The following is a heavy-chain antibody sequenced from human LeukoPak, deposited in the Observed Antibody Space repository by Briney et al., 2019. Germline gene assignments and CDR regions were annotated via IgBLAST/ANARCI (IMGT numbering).Heavy chain of an antibody. J-gene: IGHJ3*01. Sequence: PGESLKTSCKGSGYNFATNWIGWVRQMPGKGLEWMGIIYPGDSDTRYSPSFQGQVTISADKSISTAYLQWSSLKASDSAMYYCARPQVVVVTAVAFDVWGQGTMVTVSS. CDR1: GYNFATNW. D-gene: IGHD2-21*02. V-gene: IGHV5-51*01. CDR2: IYPGDSDT. CDR3: ARPQVVVVTAVAFDV.